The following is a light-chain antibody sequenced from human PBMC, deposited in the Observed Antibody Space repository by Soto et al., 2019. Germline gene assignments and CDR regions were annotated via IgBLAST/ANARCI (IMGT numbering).Light chain of an antibody. CDR3: QQYNYYST. CDR1: HSLNGG. CDR2: DVS. V-gene: IGKV1-5*01. Sequence: DIQMTQSPSTLSSSIGDSVTITCRARHSLNGGLAWSRPGPGHAPDLLIYDVSTLETGVPSRFSGTGSETEFTLTISGLQPDDFATYSCQQYNYYSTFGPGTTVEIK. J-gene: IGKJ1*01.